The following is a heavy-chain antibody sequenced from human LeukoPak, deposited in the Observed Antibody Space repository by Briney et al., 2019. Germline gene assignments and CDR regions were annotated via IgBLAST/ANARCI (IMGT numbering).Heavy chain of an antibody. Sequence: PGGTLRLSCAASGHTFSSHEMNWVRQAPGKGLEWVSYLSSSGTTRYYADSVKTRFTISRDNAKNSLYLQMNSLIAEDTAVYYCARGGYCSSCICYSLNAFDIWGQGTMFTV. CDR3: ARGGYCSSCICYSLNAFDI. D-gene: IGHD2-2*01. CDR1: GHTFSSHE. V-gene: IGHV3-48*03. CDR2: LSSSGTTR. J-gene: IGHJ3*02.